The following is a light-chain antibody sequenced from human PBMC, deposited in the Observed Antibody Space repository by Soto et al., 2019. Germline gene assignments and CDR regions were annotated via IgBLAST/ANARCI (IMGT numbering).Light chain of an antibody. J-gene: IGKJ5*01. CDR2: DAS. CDR3: QQRTNWS. Sequence: EIVLTQSPATLSLSPGERATLSCRASQSVNSYLAWYQQKPGQAPRLVIYDASTRAAGFPARFSGSGSGTDFTLAISNLEPEDFAIYYCQQRTNWSFGQGTRLESK. V-gene: IGKV3-11*01. CDR1: QSVNSY.